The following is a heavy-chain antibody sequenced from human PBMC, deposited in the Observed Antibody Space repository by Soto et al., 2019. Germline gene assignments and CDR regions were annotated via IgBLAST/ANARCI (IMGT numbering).Heavy chain of an antibody. V-gene: IGHV4-59*12. Sequence: SETLSLTCTVSGGSISSYYWSWTRQPPGKVLEWIGYIYYSGSTYYNPSLKSRVTISVDTSKNQFSLKLSSVTAADTAVYYCSSGDYEMLTGYYNVRFDYWDQGTQVTVSS. CDR3: SSGDYEMLTGYYNVRFDY. CDR1: GGSISSYY. CDR2: IYYSGST. D-gene: IGHD3-9*01. J-gene: IGHJ4*02.